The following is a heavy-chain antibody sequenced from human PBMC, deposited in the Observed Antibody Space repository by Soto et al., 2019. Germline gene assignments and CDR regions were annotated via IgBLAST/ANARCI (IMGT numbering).Heavy chain of an antibody. CDR2: IYSDGST. V-gene: IGHV3-66*01. J-gene: IGHJ6*03. Sequence: EVQVVESGGGLVQPWGSLRLSCAGSGFTVTSNYMTWVRQAPGKGLECVSLIYSDGSTFYTDSVKARFTLGRDSSMNTMYLEMSVLSTKNTAKFYGVRVLCESSYFYMDVWGGGTHVTVSS. CDR3: VRVLCESSYFYMDV. CDR1: GFTVTSNY. D-gene: IGHD3-10*02.